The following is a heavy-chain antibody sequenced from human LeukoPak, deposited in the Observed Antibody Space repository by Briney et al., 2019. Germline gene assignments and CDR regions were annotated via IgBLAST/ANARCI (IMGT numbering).Heavy chain of an antibody. V-gene: IGHV3-53*01. CDR3: AKAVVTPYFDY. D-gene: IGHD2-15*01. J-gene: IGHJ4*02. CDR1: GFTVSSNY. CDR2: IYSGGST. Sequence: PGGSLRLTCAASGFTVSSNYMSWVRQAPGKGLEWVSVIYSGGSTYYADSVKGRFTISRDNSKNTLYLQMNSLRAEDTAVYYCAKAVVTPYFDYWGQGTLVTVSS.